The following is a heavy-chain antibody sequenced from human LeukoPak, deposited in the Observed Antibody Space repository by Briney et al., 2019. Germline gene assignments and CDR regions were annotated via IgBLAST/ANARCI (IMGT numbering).Heavy chain of an antibody. CDR3: AKMQGYFDY. Sequence: GGSLRLSCAASGSIPFNSYSMSWVRQGRGKGLEWVSATTSSGETTYYADSVKGRFTISRDNSKNMVYLQMNSLRAEDAATYYCAKMQGYFDYWGQGSLVTVSS. J-gene: IGHJ4*02. CDR1: GSIPFNSYS. V-gene: IGHV3-23*01. CDR2: TTSSGETT.